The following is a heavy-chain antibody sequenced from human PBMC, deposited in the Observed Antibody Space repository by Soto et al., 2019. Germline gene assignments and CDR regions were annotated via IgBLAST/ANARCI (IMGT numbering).Heavy chain of an antibody. V-gene: IGHV1-18*01. CDR1: GYIFSQYG. CDR2: VSVDNGDT. D-gene: IGHD2-2*01. Sequence: QVQLVQSGGEVKKPGASVKLSCKASGYIFSQYGITWVRQAPGQGLEWMAWVSVDNGDTNYAQNFQGRATMTTDTAPNTAYMELRSMKSADTALYYGVRFRTEPSHLSYVFESWGQGTLVTVSS. J-gene: IGHJ4*02. CDR3: VRFRTEPSHLSYVFES.